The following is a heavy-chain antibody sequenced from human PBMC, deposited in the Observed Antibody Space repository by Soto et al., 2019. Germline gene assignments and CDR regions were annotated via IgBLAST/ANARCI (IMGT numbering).Heavy chain of an antibody. D-gene: IGHD6-19*01. Sequence: QVQLVESGGGVVQPGRSLRLSCAASGFTFSSYGMHWVRQAPGKGLEWVAVIWYDGSNKYYADSVKGRFTISRDNSKNTLYLQMNSLRAEDTAVYYCARDRGGQCLVSPGGIWGQGTMVTVSS. CDR1: GFTFSSYG. CDR3: ARDRGGQCLVSPGGI. V-gene: IGHV3-33*01. J-gene: IGHJ3*02. CDR2: IWYDGSNK.